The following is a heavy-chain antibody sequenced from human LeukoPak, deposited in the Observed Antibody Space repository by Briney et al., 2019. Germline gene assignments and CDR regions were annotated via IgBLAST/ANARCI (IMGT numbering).Heavy chain of an antibody. CDR1: GFTFSSYA. D-gene: IGHD6-19*01. Sequence: PGGSLRLSCAASGFTFSSYAMHWVRQAPGTGLEWVAIISYDGSNKNYADSVKDRFTISRDNSNNTLYLQMTSLRPEDTAQYYCAKRRDSSGWSDSWGLGTPVTVSS. CDR3: AKRRDSSGWSDS. CDR2: ISYDGSNK. J-gene: IGHJ5*01. V-gene: IGHV3-30*18.